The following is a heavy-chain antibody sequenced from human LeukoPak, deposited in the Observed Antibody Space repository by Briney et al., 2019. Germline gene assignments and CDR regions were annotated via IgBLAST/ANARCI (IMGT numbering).Heavy chain of an antibody. CDR2: INGGNGGST. V-gene: IGHV3-64*01. CDR3: ARASTTVITRGHFDY. CDR1: GFTSSSYA. D-gene: IGHD4-23*01. J-gene: IGHJ4*02. Sequence: GGSLRLSCAASGFTSSSYAMHWVRQTPGKGLEYVSAINGGNGGSTYYANSVKGRFTISRDNSKNTLYLQMGSLRGEDMAVYYCARASTTVITRGHFDYWGQGTLVTVSS.